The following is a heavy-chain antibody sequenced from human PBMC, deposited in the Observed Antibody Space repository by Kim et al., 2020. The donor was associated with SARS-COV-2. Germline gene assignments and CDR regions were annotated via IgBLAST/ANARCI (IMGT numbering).Heavy chain of an antibody. CDR1: GGTFSSYA. V-gene: IGHV1-69*13. CDR3: ARGESSSVVFDI. D-gene: IGHD2-2*01. J-gene: IGHJ3*02. CDR2: IIPIFGTA. Sequence: SVKVSCKASGGTFSSYAISWVRQAPGQGLEWMGGIIPIFGTANYAQKFQGRVTITADESTSTAYMELSSLRSEDTAVYYCARGESSSVVFDIWGQGTMVTVSS.